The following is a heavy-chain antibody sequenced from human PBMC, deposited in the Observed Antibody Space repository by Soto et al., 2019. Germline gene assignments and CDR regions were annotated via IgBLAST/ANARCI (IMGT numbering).Heavy chain of an antibody. Sequence: GGSLSLSCAASGFTFSSYSMNWVRQAPGKGLEWVSYISSSSSTIYYADSVKGRFTISRDNAKNSLYLQMNSLRDEDTAVYYCARVNRDVGFGEFGYYYGMDVWGQGTTVTVSS. CDR3: ARVNRDVGFGEFGYYYGMDV. V-gene: IGHV3-48*02. CDR1: GFTFSSYS. CDR2: ISSSSSTI. D-gene: IGHD3-10*01. J-gene: IGHJ6*02.